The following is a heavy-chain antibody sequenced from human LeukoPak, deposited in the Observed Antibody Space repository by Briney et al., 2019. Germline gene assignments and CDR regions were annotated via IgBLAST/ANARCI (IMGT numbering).Heavy chain of an antibody. D-gene: IGHD6-6*01. CDR3: ARDLISSSSLINFDP. J-gene: IGHJ5*02. V-gene: IGHV4-4*07. Sequence: PSETLSLTCTVSGGSISSYYWSWIRQPAGKGLEWIGRIYTSRSTNYNPSLKSRVTMSVDTSKNQFSLKLSSVTAADTAVYYCARDLISSSSLINFDPWGQGTLVTVSS. CDR2: IYTSRST. CDR1: GGSISSYY.